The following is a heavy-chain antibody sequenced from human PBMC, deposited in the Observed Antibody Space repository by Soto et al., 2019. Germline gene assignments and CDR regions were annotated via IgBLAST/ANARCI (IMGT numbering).Heavy chain of an antibody. V-gene: IGHV3-74*01. CDR1: GFTFSSYW. Sequence: PGGSLRLSCAASGFTFSSYWMHWVRQAPGKGLVWVSRINSDGSSTSYADSVKGRFTISRDNAKNTLYLQMNSLRAGVTAVYYCARARLAARRYYYYMDVWGKGTTVTVSS. D-gene: IGHD6-6*01. CDR3: ARARLAARRYYYYMDV. CDR2: INSDGSST. J-gene: IGHJ6*03.